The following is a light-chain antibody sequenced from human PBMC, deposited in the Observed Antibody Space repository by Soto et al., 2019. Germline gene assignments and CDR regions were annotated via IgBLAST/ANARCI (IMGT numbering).Light chain of an antibody. V-gene: IGLV1-40*01. J-gene: IGLJ2*01. CDR1: SSNIGAPYD. CDR3: QSYDTSLRGSV. CDR2: GNS. Sequence: QSVLTQPPSVSGAPGQRVTISCTGSSSNIGAPYDVHWYQHLPGTAPKLLIYGNSNRPPGIPARFSGSKPGTSASLAITGLQADDEADYYCQSYDTSLRGSVFGGGTKLTVL.